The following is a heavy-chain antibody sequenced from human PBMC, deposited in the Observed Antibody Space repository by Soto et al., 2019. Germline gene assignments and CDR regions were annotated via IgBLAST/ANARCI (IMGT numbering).Heavy chain of an antibody. J-gene: IGHJ4*02. D-gene: IGHD5-18*01. CDR1: GFTFTSYG. Sequence: QAHLVESGGGVVQPGRSLRLSCAASGFTFTSYGMHWVRQAPGTRLEWVAVISYDGGLQHYADSVKGRFTTSRDTSENLVLLQMTSLGAEDTAVYYCVSDRGYGHASVPYSWGQGTLVSVAS. CDR3: VSDRGYGHASVPYS. CDR2: ISYDGGLQ. V-gene: IGHV3-30*03.